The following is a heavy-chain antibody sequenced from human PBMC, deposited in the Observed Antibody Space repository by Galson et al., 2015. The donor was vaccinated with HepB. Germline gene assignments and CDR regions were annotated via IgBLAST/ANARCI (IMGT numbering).Heavy chain of an antibody. CDR1: GFTVSSNY. J-gene: IGHJ4*02. CDR3: ARSSLSNSWFYFDY. D-gene: IGHD6-13*01. CDR2: IYSGGST. Sequence: SLRLSCAASGFTVSSNYMSWVRQAPGKGLEWVSVIYSGGSTYYTDSVKGRFTISRDNSKNTLHLLLSCLRAEDTAVYYCARSSLSNSWFYFDYWGQGTLVTVSS. V-gene: IGHV3-53*01.